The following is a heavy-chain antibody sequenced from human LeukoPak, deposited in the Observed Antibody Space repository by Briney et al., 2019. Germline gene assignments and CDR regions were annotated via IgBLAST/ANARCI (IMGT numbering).Heavy chain of an antibody. Sequence: SETLSLTCAVYGGSFSGYYWSWIRQPPGTGLEWIGEINHSGSTNYNPSLKSRVTISVDTSKNQFSLKLSSVTAADTAVYYCARDPYSGSYSDYYYYYMDVWGKGTTVTISS. V-gene: IGHV4-34*01. CDR3: ARDPYSGSYSDYYYYYMDV. J-gene: IGHJ6*03. D-gene: IGHD1-26*01. CDR2: INHSGST. CDR1: GGSFSGYY.